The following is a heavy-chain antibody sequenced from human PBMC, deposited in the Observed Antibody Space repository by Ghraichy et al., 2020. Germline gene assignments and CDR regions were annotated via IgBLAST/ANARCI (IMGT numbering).Heavy chain of an antibody. J-gene: IGHJ5*01. CDR3: ARGGGRSWFDS. D-gene: IGHD3-16*01. Sequence: ASVKVSCKASGYSFTGFNMHWVRQAPGQGLEWMGWINPNSGGTKYAQKFQGRVTMTRDTSISTAYVDVSSLKSDETAMYFCARGGGRSWFDSWGQGTLVTVSS. CDR1: GYSFTGFN. V-gene: IGHV1-2*02. CDR2: INPNSGGT.